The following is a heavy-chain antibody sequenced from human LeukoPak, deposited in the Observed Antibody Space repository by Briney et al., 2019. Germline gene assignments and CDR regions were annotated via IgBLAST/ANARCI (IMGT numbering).Heavy chain of an antibody. CDR1: GGSFSGYY. Sequence: SETLSLTCAVYGGSFSGYYWSWIRQPPGKGLEWIGEINHRGSTKYNPSLKSRVTISVDTSKNQFSLKLTSVTAADTAVYYCARGSGMEAPFLQYYYMDVWGKGTTVTVFS. V-gene: IGHV4-34*01. CDR2: INHRGST. CDR3: ARGSGMEAPFLQYYYMDV. D-gene: IGHD2/OR15-2a*01. J-gene: IGHJ6*03.